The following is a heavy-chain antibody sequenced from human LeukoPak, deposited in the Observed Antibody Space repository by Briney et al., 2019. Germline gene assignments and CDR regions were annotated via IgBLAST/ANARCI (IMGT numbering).Heavy chain of an antibody. CDR2: ISGSGGST. CDR3: AKPTGQWELLNG. J-gene: IGHJ4*02. CDR1: GFTFSSYA. V-gene: IGHV3-23*01. Sequence: GGSLRLSCAASGFTFSSYAMSWVRQAPGKGLEWVSAISGSGGSTYYADSVKGRFTISRDDSKNTLYLQVNSLRAEDTAVYYCAKPTGQWELLNGWGQGTLVTVSS. D-gene: IGHD1-26*01.